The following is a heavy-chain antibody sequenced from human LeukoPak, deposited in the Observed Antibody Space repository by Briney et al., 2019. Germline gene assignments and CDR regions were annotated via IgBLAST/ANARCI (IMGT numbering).Heavy chain of an antibody. D-gene: IGHD6-19*01. Sequence: PGGSLRLSCAASGFTSSAYSMNWVRQAPGKGLDWVSYISSRSFTIYYADSVKGRFTISRDNAKNSLYLEMNSLRDEDTAVYYCARSAIAVAGYDAFDIWGQGTVVTVSS. CDR3: ARSAIAVAGYDAFDI. J-gene: IGHJ3*02. V-gene: IGHV3-48*02. CDR2: ISSRSFTI. CDR1: GFTSSAYS.